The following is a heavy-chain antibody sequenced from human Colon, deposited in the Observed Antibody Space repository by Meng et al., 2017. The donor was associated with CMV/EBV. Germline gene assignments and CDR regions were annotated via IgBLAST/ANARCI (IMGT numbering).Heavy chain of an antibody. CDR1: GFPFPAFS. D-gene: IGHD3-22*01. CDR3: EKADYYDGSGYYFDY. Sequence: SGFPFPAFSISLVRQAPGNGLEWFSSISGTGGNTYYADSVKGRFTISRDDSHNTLFLHMNSLRAEDTAVYYCEKADYYDGSGYYFDYWGQGTLVTVSS. CDR2: ISGTGGNT. V-gene: IGHV3-23*01. J-gene: IGHJ4*02.